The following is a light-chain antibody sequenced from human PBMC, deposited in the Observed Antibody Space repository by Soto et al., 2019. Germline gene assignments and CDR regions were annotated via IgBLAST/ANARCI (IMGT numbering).Light chain of an antibody. J-gene: IGKJ5*01. CDR3: QKYNSAYT. CDR1: QMIARW. V-gene: IGKV1-5*01. CDR2: DAT. Sequence: IQMTQSPSTLSASVGDTVTLTCRSSQMIARWLAWYQQKPGTAPRLIIYDATSLQSGVPSRFSASASGTDFTLTISSLHPDDFATYYCQKYNSAYTFGQGTRLEIK.